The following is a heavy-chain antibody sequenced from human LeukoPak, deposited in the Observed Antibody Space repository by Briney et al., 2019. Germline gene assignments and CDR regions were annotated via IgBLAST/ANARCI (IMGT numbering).Heavy chain of an antibody. V-gene: IGHV3-48*04. CDR2: ISSSGSTI. D-gene: IGHD3-10*02. Sequence: GGSLRLSCATSGFTFSNHGMNWVRQAPGKGLEWVSYISSSGSTIYYADSVKGRFTISRDNAKNSLYLQMNSLRAEDTAVYYCAELGITMIGGVWGKGTTVTISS. CDR1: GFTFSNHG. CDR3: AELGITMIGGV. J-gene: IGHJ6*04.